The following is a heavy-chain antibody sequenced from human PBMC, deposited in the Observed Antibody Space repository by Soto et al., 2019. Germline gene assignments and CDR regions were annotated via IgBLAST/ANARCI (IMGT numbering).Heavy chain of an antibody. V-gene: IGHV1-69*02. CDR3: ARGVEIAAPGYYGMDV. CDR1: GGTFSSYT. Sequence: QVQLGQSGAEVKKPGSSVKVSCKASGGTFSSYTISWVRQAPGQGLEWMGRIIPILGIAKYAQKFQGRVTITADKSTSTAYMELSSLRSEDTAVYYCARGVEIAAPGYYGMDVWGQGTTVTVSS. CDR2: IIPILGIA. J-gene: IGHJ6*02.